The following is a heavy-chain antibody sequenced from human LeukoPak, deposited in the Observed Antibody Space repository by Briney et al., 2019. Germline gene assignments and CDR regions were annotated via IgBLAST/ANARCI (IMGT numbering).Heavy chain of an antibody. D-gene: IGHD6-13*01. J-gene: IGHJ4*02. CDR2: IWFDGSNK. CDR1: GFAFSRYG. Sequence: GRSLRLSCAASGFAFSRYGMHWVRQAPGKGLEWVAVIWFDGSNKYFADSVKGRFTISRDNSKNMVYLQMNSLRVEDTAVYYCVRGEQQLGRFGYWGQGALVTVSS. CDR3: VRGEQQLGRFGY. V-gene: IGHV3-33*01.